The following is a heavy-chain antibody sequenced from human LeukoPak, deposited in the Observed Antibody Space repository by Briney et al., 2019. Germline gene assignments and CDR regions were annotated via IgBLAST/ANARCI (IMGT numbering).Heavy chain of an antibody. CDR1: GFTFSSYG. CDR3: AREGYSGGWYPSNWFDP. CDR2: ISYDGSNK. D-gene: IGHD6-19*01. V-gene: IGHV3-30*03. Sequence: PGGSLRLSCAASGFTFSSYGMHWVRQAPGKGLEWVAVISYDGSNKYYADSVKGRFTISRDNSKNTLYLQMNSLRAEDTAVYYCAREGYSGGWYPSNWFDPWGQGTLVTVSS. J-gene: IGHJ5*02.